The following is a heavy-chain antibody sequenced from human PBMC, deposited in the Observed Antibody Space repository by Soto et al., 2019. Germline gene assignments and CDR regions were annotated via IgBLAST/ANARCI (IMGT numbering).Heavy chain of an antibody. Sequence: SETLSLTCAVSGGSISSGGYSWSWIRQPPGMGLEWIGHIYYSGSTYYNPSLKSRVTISVDTSKNQFSLKLSSVTAADTAVYYCARHEDIEADSVGWFDPWGQGTLVTVSS. CDR2: IYYSGST. V-gene: IGHV4-30-2*03. J-gene: IGHJ5*02. D-gene: IGHD6-13*01. CDR3: ARHEDIEADSVGWFDP. CDR1: GGSISSGGYS.